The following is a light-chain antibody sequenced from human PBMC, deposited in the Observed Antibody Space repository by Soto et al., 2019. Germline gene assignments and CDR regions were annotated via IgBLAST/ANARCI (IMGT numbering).Light chain of an antibody. CDR3: QQYNNWPPAT. J-gene: IGKJ4*01. CDR1: QSVSSN. Sequence: EIVMTQSPATLSVSPGERATLSCRASQSVSSNLAWYQQKPGQAPRLLIYGASTRATGIPARFSGSGSGTEFTLTISSLQSEDLAVYYCQQYNNWPPATFGGGTKV. V-gene: IGKV3-15*01. CDR2: GAS.